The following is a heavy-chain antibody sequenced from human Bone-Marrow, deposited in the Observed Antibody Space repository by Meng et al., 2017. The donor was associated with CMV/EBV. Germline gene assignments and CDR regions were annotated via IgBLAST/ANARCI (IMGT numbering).Heavy chain of an antibody. CDR1: GFTFSSYD. V-gene: IGHV3-13*01. D-gene: IGHD2-2*01. CDR3: VRNSPGGWAIVVVPAAIREVG. J-gene: IGHJ4*02. Sequence: GGSLRLSCAASGFTFSSYDMHWVRQATGKGLEWVSAIGTAGDTYYPGSVKGRFIISRDNSRNFLYQQMNSLRPEDMAVYYCVRNSPGGWAIVVVPAAIREVGWGQGTLVTVAS. CDR2: IGTAGDT.